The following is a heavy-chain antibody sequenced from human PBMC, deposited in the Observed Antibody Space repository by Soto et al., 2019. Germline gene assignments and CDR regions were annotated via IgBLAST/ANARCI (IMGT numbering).Heavy chain of an antibody. V-gene: IGHV4-59*08. Sequence: SETLSLTCTVSGGSISSYYWSWIRQPPGKGLEWIGYIYYSGSTNYNPSLKSRVTISVDTSKNLFSLKLSSVTAADTAVYYCACTTYYYGSGSYYGFLNYYMDVWGKGTTVTV. D-gene: IGHD3-10*01. CDR3: ACTTYYYGSGSYYGFLNYYMDV. J-gene: IGHJ6*03. CDR2: IYYSGST. CDR1: GGSISSYY.